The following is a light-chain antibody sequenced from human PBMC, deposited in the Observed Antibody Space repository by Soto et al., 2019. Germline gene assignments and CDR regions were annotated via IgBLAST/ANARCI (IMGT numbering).Light chain of an antibody. Sequence: DIQMTQSPSSLSASVGDRVTITCRASQSISSYLNWFQQKPGKAPRLLIYAASSLQSGVPSRFSGRRAETDFTLTISSLQTEDFATYYCQRSYSTPYTFGQGTKLEMK. V-gene: IGKV1-39*01. CDR2: AAS. J-gene: IGKJ2*01. CDR1: QSISSY. CDR3: QRSYSTPYT.